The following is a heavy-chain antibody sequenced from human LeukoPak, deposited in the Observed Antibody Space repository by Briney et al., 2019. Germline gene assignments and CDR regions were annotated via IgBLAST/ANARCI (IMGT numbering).Heavy chain of an antibody. J-gene: IGHJ4*02. CDR2: IIPIFGTA. CDR3: ARDRYGAAAGFDY. Sequence: TVKVSCKASGGTFSSYAISWVRQAPGQGLEWMGGIIPIFGTANYAQKFQGRVTITEDESTSTAYMELSSLRSEDTAVYYCARDRYGAAAGFDYWGQGTLVTVSS. CDR1: GGTFSSYA. D-gene: IGHD6-13*01. V-gene: IGHV1-69*13.